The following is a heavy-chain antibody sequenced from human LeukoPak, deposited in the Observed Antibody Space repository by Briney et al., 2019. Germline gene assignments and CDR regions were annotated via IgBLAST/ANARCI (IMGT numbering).Heavy chain of an antibody. D-gene: IGHD5-12*01. J-gene: IGHJ3*02. CDR1: GASIRSGDYY. Sequence: PSQTLSLTCSVSGASIRSGDYYWSWIRQHPGKGREWIGYIYYSGTTYFNPSLKCRLTISVDTSKNLFSLKLSAVTAADTAVYYCARGTDSGYDAFDIWGQGTMVTVSS. V-gene: IGHV4-31*03. CDR2: IYYSGTT. CDR3: ARGTDSGYDAFDI.